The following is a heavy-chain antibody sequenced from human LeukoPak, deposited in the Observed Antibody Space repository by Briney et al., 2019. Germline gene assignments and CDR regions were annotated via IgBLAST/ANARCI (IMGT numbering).Heavy chain of an antibody. CDR1: GYTLTELS. D-gene: IGHD1-26*01. CDR3: ATGFKLLASFDY. Sequence: ASVKVSCKVSGYTLTELSMHWVRQAPGQGLEWMGGFDPEDGERIYAQKFQGRGTMTEDTSTDTAYMELSSLRSEDTAVYYCATGFKLLASFDYWGQGTLVTVSS. CDR2: FDPEDGER. V-gene: IGHV1-24*01. J-gene: IGHJ4*02.